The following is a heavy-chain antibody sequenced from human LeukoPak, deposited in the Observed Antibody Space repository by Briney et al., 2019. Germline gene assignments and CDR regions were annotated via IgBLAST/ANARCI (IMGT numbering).Heavy chain of an antibody. CDR3: ARAQYEYKWNDVFDY. CDR1: GFTFSSSA. V-gene: IGHV3-23*05. J-gene: IGHJ4*02. D-gene: IGHD1-20*01. Sequence: GGSLRLSCAASGFTFSSSAMSWVRQAPGKGLEWVSAIYSDGRTYYADSVKGRFTISRDKSKNTLYLQMNSLRAEDTAMYYCARAQYEYKWNDVFDYWGQGTLVTVSS. CDR2: IYSDGRT.